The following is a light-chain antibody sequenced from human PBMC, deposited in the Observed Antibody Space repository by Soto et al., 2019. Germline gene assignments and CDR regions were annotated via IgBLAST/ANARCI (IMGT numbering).Light chain of an antibody. Sequence: DIVLTQSPGTRSLSAGERATLSCRASQSVSSRHLAWYQRKPGQAPRLLIYDASQRATGVPARFSASGSGTDFTLTISSLEHEDFAIYDCQQREDWTRAFGGGTKVDIK. V-gene: IGKV3-11*01. CDR3: QQREDWTRA. J-gene: IGKJ4*01. CDR1: QSVSSRH. CDR2: DAS.